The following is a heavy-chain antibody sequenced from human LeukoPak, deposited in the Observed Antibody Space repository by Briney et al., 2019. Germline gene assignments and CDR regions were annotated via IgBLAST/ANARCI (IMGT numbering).Heavy chain of an antibody. CDR1: GGSFSNYY. J-gene: IGHJ4*02. CDR3: ARVKYYDFWSGYYYFDY. D-gene: IGHD3-3*01. V-gene: IGHV4-34*01. Sequence: PSETLSLTCAVYGGSFSNYYWSWIRQPPGKGLEWIGEINHSGSTNYNPSLKSRVTISVDTSKNQFSLKLSSVTAADTAVYYCARVKYYDFWSGYYYFDYWGQGTLVTVSS. CDR2: INHSGST.